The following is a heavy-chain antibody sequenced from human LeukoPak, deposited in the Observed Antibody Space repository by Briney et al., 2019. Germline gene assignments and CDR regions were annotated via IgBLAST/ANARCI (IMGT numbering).Heavy chain of an antibody. CDR2: IIPILGIA. V-gene: IGHV1-69*04. Sequence: GASVKVSCKASGGTFSSYAISWVRQAPGQGLEWMGRIIPILGIANYAQKFQGRVTITADKSTSTAYMELSSLRSEDTAVYYCARDIFQEYWFDPWGQGTLVTVSS. CDR1: GGTFSSYA. CDR3: ARDIFQEYWFDP. J-gene: IGHJ5*02. D-gene: IGHD6-6*01.